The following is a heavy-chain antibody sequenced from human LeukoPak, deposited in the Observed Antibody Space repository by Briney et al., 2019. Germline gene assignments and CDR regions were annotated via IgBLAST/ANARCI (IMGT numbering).Heavy chain of an antibody. CDR3: ARDKKSGESSEIDY. J-gene: IGHJ4*02. D-gene: IGHD3-10*01. CDR2: INRDGSTT. CDR1: GFTFSNYW. Sequence: GGSLRLSCAASGFTFSNYWVHWVRQAPGKGLVWVSRINRDGSTTKYADSVKGRLTVSRDNAKNTLNLQMNSLRAEDTAVYYCARDKKSGESSEIDYWGQGTLVTVSS. V-gene: IGHV3-74*03.